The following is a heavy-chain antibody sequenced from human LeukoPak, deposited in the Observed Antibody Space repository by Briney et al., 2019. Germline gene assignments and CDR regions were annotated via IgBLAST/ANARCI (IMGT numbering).Heavy chain of an antibody. D-gene: IGHD5-24*01. CDR3: AISRDGNMGY. CDR2: INTRTTTI. V-gene: IGHV3-48*01. Sequence: GGSLRLSCAASGFTFSSYSMNWVRQAPGKGLEWVSFINTRTTTIYYADSVKGRFTISRDNAKNSLYLQMNSLRAEDTAVYYCAISRDGNMGYWGQGTLVTASS. J-gene: IGHJ4*02. CDR1: GFTFSSYS.